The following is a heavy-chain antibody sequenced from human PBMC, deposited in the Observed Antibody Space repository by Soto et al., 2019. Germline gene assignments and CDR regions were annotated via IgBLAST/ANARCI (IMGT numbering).Heavy chain of an antibody. D-gene: IGHD7-27*01. CDR2: ISDSGTNT. J-gene: IGHJ3*02. CDR1: GSTFSNYA. V-gene: IGHV3-23*01. CDR3: AKVFMLGSYAFDI. Sequence: EVPLLESGGGLVQPGGSLRLSCAASGSTFSNYAMSWVRQAPGKGLEWVSGISDSGTNTYYADSVKGRFTISRDNSKNTLYLQMNSLRAEDTAVYYCAKVFMLGSYAFDIWGQGTMVTVSP.